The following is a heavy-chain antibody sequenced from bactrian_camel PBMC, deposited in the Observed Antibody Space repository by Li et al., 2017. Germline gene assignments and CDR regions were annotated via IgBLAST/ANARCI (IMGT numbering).Heavy chain of an antibody. D-gene: IGHD3*01. Sequence: VQAGGSLRLSCAASGYTYYSLYGNNMSWYRQASGKEREFVARINSHGTTNYADSAKGRFTCSQGAAKTTVTLQMNSLQPEDTAMYYCQLYDGRRGATYWGQGTQVTVS. CDR1: GYTYYSLYGNN. CDR3: QLYDGRRGATY. J-gene: IGHJ4*01. CDR2: INSHGTT. V-gene: IGHV3S53*01.